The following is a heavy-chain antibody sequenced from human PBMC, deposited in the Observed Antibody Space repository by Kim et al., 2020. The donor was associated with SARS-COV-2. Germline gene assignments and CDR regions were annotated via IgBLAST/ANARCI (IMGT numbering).Heavy chain of an antibody. V-gene: IGHV3-11*06. Sequence: VKGRFTISRDNAKNSLYLQMSSRRAEDTAVYYCARERSIPIGCSSTCFDHWGQGTLVTVSS. CDR3: ARERSIPIGCSSTCFDH. J-gene: IGHJ5*02. D-gene: IGHD2-2*01.